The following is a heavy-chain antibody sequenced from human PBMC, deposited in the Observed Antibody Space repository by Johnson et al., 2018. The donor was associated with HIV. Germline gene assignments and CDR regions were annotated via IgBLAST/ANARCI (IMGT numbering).Heavy chain of an antibody. CDR3: ASGSWELSEDAFHI. CDR2: IKQAGRER. V-gene: IGHV3-7*01. Sequence: VQLVESGGGVVRPGGSLRLSCAASGFTFDDYGMSWVRQAPGKGLAWVANIKQAGRERYYVDSVKGRFTISRDNSKNTLYVQMNSLRVEDTAVYYCASGSWELSEDAFHIWGQGTIVTVSS. CDR1: GFTFDDYG. J-gene: IGHJ3*02. D-gene: IGHD1-26*01.